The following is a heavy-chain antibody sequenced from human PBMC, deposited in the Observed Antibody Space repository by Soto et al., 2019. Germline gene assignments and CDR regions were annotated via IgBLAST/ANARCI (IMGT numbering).Heavy chain of an antibody. CDR1: GGTFSSYA. Sequence: QVQLVQSGAEVKKPGSSVKVSCKASGGTFSSYAISWVRQAPGQGLEWMGGIIPIFGTANYAQKFQGRVTITADESTSTAYMELSSLRSEDTAVYYCARSRLLGIAVAGTERFDYWGQGTLVTVSS. CDR3: ARSRLLGIAVAGTERFDY. J-gene: IGHJ4*02. CDR2: IIPIFGTA. V-gene: IGHV1-69*12. D-gene: IGHD6-19*01.